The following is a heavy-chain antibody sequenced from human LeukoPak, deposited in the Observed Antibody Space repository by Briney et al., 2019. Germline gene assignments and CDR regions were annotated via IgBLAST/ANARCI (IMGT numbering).Heavy chain of an antibody. V-gene: IGHV4-34*01. CDR2: INHSGSA. CDR3: ARGLTTVTREGNWFDP. Sequence: SETRSLTCAVSGGSFSGYYWTWIRQPPGKGLEWIGEINHSGSANYSPSLSSRVTISLDMSENQFSLKLTSVTAADTAVYYCARGLTTVTREGNWFDPWGQGTLVTVSS. CDR1: GGSFSGYY. J-gene: IGHJ5*02. D-gene: IGHD4-11*01.